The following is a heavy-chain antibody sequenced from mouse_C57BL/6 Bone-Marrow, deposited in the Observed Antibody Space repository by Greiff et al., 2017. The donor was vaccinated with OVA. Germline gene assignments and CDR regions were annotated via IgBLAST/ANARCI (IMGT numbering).Heavy chain of an antibody. Sequence: LVESGPELVKPGASVKISCKASGYAFSSSWMNWVKQRPGKGLEWIGRIYPGDGDTNYNGKFKGKATLTADKSSSTAYMQLSSLTSEDSAVYFCAREHGAFDYWGQGTTLTVSS. V-gene: IGHV1-82*01. J-gene: IGHJ2*01. CDR2: IYPGDGDT. CDR3: AREHGAFDY. CDR1: GYAFSSSW.